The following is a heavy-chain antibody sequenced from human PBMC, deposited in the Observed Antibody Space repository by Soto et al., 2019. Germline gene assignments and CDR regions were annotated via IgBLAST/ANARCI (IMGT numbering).Heavy chain of an antibody. Sequence: XETLSLTCTVSGGSISSYYWSWIRQPPGKGLEWIGYIYYSGSTNYNPSLKSRVTISVDTSKNQFSLKLSSVTAADTAVYYCATGRDQGYYYYGMDVWGQGTKVTVSS. CDR3: ATGRDQGYYYYGMDV. V-gene: IGHV4-59*01. J-gene: IGHJ6*01. CDR2: IYYSGST. CDR1: GGSISSYY. D-gene: IGHD2-2*01.